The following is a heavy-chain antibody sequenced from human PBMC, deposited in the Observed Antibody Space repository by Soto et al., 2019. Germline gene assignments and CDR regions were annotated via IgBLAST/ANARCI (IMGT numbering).Heavy chain of an antibody. D-gene: IGHD4-4*01. J-gene: IGHJ5*02. Sequence: QVPLVESGGGVVQPGRSLRLSCAASGFIFSSYGIHWVRQAPGKGLEWVSVISHDGNKKYYADSVKGRFTISRDNSKNTLYLQMSSLRTEDTAVYYCAFLGNSTSPWGQGTLVTVSS. V-gene: IGHV3-30*03. CDR3: AFLGNSTSP. CDR1: GFIFSSYG. CDR2: ISHDGNKK.